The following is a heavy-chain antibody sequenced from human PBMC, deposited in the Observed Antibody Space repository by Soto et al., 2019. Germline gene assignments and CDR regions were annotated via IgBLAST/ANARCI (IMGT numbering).Heavy chain of an antibody. CDR2: IIPIFGPT. CDR3: ARSTYNLDHGYSYFYGMDV. D-gene: IGHD1-20*01. V-gene: IGHV1-69*01. J-gene: IGHJ6*02. Sequence: QVQLVQSGAEVKKPGSSVRVSCKASGGTFSSYAINWVRQAPGQGLVWMGGIIPIFGPTNYAQRFQGRVKITPDESTSTAYMQLSSLRAEDTAVYYCARSTYNLDHGYSYFYGMDVWGQGTTVTVSS. CDR1: GGTFSSYA.